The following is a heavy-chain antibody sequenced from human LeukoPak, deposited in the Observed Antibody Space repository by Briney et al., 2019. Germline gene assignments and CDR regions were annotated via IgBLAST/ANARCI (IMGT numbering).Heavy chain of an antibody. D-gene: IGHD5-12*01. CDR2: INPNSGGT. CDR3: ARGVGYSGYD. V-gene: IGHV1-2*02. CDR1: GYTFTGYY. Sequence: ASVKVSCKASGYTFTGYYMHWVRQAPGQGLEWMGWINPNSGGTNYAQKFQGRVTMTRDTSISTAYMELSSLRSEDTAVYYCARGVGYSGYDWGQGTLVTVSS. J-gene: IGHJ4*02.